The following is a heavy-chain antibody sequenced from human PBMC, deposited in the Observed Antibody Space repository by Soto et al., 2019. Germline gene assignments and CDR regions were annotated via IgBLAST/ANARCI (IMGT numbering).Heavy chain of an antibody. J-gene: IGHJ4*02. CDR1: GYTFTNYG. D-gene: IGHD3-22*01. V-gene: IGHV1-18*01. CDR2: LSSYTGNT. Sequence: QVQLVQSGAEVKKPGASVKVSCKVSGYTFTNYGISWVRQTPGQGLEWMGWLSSYTGNTNYAQKPQGRLTLTTATPTSPAHMGLRSLRPDDPAVYYGARDVGHYFVGSVYQIYLDYWGRGTLVPSPQ. CDR3: ARDVGHYFVGSVYQIYLDY.